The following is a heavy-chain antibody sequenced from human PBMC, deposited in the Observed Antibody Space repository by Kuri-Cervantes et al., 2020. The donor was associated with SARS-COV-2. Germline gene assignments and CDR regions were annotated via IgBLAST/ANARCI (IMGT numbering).Heavy chain of an antibody. V-gene: IGHV3-33*01. Sequence: GGSLRLSCAASGFTFSSYGMHWVRQAPGKGLEWVAVIWYEGSNKYYADSVKGRFTISRDNSKNTLYLQMNSLRAEDTAVYYCAREVTDGDYVNWFDPWGQGTLVTVSS. CDR1: GFTFSSYG. CDR3: AREVTDGDYVNWFDP. J-gene: IGHJ5*02. CDR2: IWYEGSNK. D-gene: IGHD4-17*01.